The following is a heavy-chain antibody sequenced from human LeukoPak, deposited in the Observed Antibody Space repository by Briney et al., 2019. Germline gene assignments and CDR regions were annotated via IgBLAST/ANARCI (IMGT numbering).Heavy chain of an antibody. V-gene: IGHV3-23*01. CDR3: AKRRGQLNY. Sequence: GRSLRLSCAASGFTFDDFAMHWVRQAPGKGLEWVSAISGSGGSTYYADSVKGRFTISRDNSKNTLYLQMNSLRAEDTAVYYCAKRRGQLNYWGQGTLVTVSS. CDR2: ISGSGGST. J-gene: IGHJ4*02. CDR1: GFTFDDFA. D-gene: IGHD5-18*01.